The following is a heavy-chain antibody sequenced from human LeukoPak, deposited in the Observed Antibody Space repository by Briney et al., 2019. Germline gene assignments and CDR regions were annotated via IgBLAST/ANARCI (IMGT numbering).Heavy chain of an antibody. CDR3: ARFLHYDFWSGYYFDY. CDR2: INHSGST. J-gene: IGHJ4*02. Sequence: SETLSLTCAVYGGSFSGYYWSWIRQPPGKGLEWIGEINHSGSTNYNPSLKSRVTISVDTSKNQFSLKLSSVTAADTAVYYCARFLHYDFWSGYYFDYWGQGTLVTVSS. D-gene: IGHD3-3*01. V-gene: IGHV4-34*01. CDR1: GGSFSGYY.